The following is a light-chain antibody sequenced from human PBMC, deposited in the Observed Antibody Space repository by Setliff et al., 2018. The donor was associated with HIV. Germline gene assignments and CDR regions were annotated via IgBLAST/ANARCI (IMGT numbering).Light chain of an antibody. J-gene: IGLJ3*02. Sequence: QPVLTQSPSASASPGASVKVTCTLSSGHNDYDSAWHQQQPDKGPRFFMKVNADGSHNKEDGIPDRFSGSSSGSERYLTISRLQFEDEGDFYCQTWGCGVRVFGGGTKVTV. CDR2: VNADGSH. CDR1: SGHNDYD. CDR3: QTWGCGVRV. V-gene: IGLV4-69*02.